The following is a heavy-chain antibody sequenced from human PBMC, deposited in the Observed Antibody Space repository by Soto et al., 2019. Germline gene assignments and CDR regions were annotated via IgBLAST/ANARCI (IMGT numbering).Heavy chain of an antibody. CDR3: ARTPTGAAAGPYYFDY. CDR2: ISYDGSNK. D-gene: IGHD6-13*01. J-gene: IGHJ4*02. V-gene: IGHV3-30-3*01. CDR1: GFTFSSYA. Sequence: GGSLRLSCAASGFTFSSYAMHWVRQAPGKGLEWVAVISYDGSNKYYADSVKGRFTISRDNSKNTLYLQMNSLRAEDTAVYYCARTPTGAAAGPYYFDYWGQGTLVTVSS.